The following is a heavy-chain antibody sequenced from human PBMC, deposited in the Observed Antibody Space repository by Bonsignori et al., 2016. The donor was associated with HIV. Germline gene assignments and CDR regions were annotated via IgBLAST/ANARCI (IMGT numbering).Heavy chain of an antibody. J-gene: IGHJ2*01. V-gene: IGHV5-51*01. CDR2: IYPGDSDT. Sequence: VRQMPGKGLEWMAIIYPGDSDTRHSPSFQGQVSISVDKSITTAYLQWSSLKASDTAMYYCARLLSQSPGKTQLGTEVVPYWYFDLWGPWHPGHRLL. CDR3: ARLLSQSPGKTQLGTEVVPYWYFDL. D-gene: IGHD7-27*01.